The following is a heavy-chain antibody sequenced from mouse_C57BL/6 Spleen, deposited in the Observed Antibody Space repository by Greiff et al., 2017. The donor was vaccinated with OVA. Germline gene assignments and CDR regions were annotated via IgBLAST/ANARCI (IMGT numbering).Heavy chain of an antibody. Sequence: QVQLKESGPGLVAPSQSLSITCTVSGFSLTSYGVHWVRQPPGKGLEWLVVIWSDGSTTYNSALKSRLSISKDNSKSQVFLKMNSLQTDDTAMYYCARAYDYDGGGYAMDYWGQGTSVTVSS. CDR3: ARAYDYDGGGYAMDY. D-gene: IGHD2-4*01. V-gene: IGHV2-6*03. CDR1: GFSLTSYG. CDR2: IWSDGST. J-gene: IGHJ4*01.